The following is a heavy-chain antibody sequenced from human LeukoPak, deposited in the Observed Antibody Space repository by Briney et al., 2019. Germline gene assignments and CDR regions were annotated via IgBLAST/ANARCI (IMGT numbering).Heavy chain of an antibody. CDR2: INHSGST. Sequence: KSSETLSLTCAVYGGSFSGYYWSWIRQPPGKGPEWIGEINHSGSTNYNPSLKSRVTISVDTSKNQFSLKLSSVTAADTAVYYCARASIAAAGIDYWGQGTLVTVSS. J-gene: IGHJ4*02. CDR1: GGSFSGYY. D-gene: IGHD6-13*01. CDR3: ARASIAAAGIDY. V-gene: IGHV4-34*01.